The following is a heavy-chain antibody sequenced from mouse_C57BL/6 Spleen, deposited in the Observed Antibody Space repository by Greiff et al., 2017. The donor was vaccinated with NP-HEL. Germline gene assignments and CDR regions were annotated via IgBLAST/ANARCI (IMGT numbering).Heavy chain of an antibody. CDR2: IDPENGDT. CDR1: GFNITDDY. J-gene: IGHJ3*01. Sequence: VQLQQSGAELVRPGASVKLSCTASGFNITDDYMHWVKQRPEQGLEWIGWIDPENGDTDYASKFQGKATITADTSSNTAYLQLSSLSSEDTAVYYCTTPLLSAYWGQGTLVTVSA. D-gene: IGHD2-1*01. V-gene: IGHV14-4*01. CDR3: TTPLLSAY.